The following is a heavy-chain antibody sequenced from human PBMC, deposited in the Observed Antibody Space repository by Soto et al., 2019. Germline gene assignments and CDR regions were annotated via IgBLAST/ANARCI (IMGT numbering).Heavy chain of an antibody. J-gene: IGHJ4*02. V-gene: IGHV3-21*01. D-gene: IGHD6-19*01. CDR2: ISSSSSYI. CDR3: AREGTYSSVFAY. Sequence: GGSLRLSCAASGFIFSSYNMIWVRLAPGKGLKWVSSISSSSSYIYYADSVKGRFTISRDNAKNSVYLQMNSLRAEDTAVYYCAREGTYSSVFAYWGQGTLVTVS. CDR1: GFIFSSYN.